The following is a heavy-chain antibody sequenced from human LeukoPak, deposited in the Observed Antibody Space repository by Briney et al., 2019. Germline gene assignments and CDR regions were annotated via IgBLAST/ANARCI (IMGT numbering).Heavy chain of an antibody. CDR1: GFTFSSYS. CDR2: ISSSSSYI. Sequence: GGSLRLSCAASGFTFSSYSMNWVRQAPGKGLEWVSSISSSSSYIYYADSVRGRFTISRDNAKNSLYLQMNSLRAEDTAVYYCARGLAVAGAIIDYWGQGTLVTVSS. D-gene: IGHD6-19*01. CDR3: ARGLAVAGAIIDY. J-gene: IGHJ4*02. V-gene: IGHV3-21*01.